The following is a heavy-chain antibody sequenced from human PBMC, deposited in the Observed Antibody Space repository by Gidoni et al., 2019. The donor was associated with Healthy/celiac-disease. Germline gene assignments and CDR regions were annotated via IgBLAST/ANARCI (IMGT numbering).Heavy chain of an antibody. V-gene: IGHV4-39*01. CDR1: GGAVRSTSYY. CDR3: ARLDGSLGTPQGVWFDP. J-gene: IGHJ5*02. CDR2: IYYSGRT. Sequence: QLQLQESGPGLVKPSETLSLTCTVYGGAVRSTSYYWGWIRQPPGKGLEWIGTIYYSGRTYYNPSLKSRVTISLDASKTQFSLKLSSMTAADTAMYYCARLDGSLGTPQGVWFDPWGQGTLVTVSS. D-gene: IGHD2-15*01.